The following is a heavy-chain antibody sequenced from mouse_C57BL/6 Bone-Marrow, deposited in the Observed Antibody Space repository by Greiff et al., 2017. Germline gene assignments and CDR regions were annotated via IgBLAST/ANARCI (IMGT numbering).Heavy chain of an antibody. J-gene: IGHJ4*01. CDR3: AKSSGYPYYALDY. CDR2: IDPSNGNT. Sequence: VQLQQSVAELVRPGASVKLSCTASGFNIKNTYMHWVKQRPEQGLEWIGRIDPSNGNTKYAPKFQGKATITADTSSNTAYLQLSSLTSEDTAIYYCAKSSGYPYYALDYWGQGTSVTVYS. D-gene: IGHD3-2*02. V-gene: IGHV14-3*01. CDR1: GFNIKNTY.